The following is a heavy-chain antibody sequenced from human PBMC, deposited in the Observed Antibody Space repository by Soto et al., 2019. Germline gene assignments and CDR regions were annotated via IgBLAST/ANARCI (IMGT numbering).Heavy chain of an antibody. CDR2: IFSNDGK. Sequence: QVTLKESGPVLVKPTETLTLTCTVSGFSLSNARMGVSWIRQPPGKALEWLAHIFSNDGKAYSTSLKSRLTISKDTSKSQVVLTMTNMDPVDTATYYCARMVPDTPRFLEWLPSPGWFDPWGQGTLVTVSS. V-gene: IGHV2-26*01. J-gene: IGHJ5*02. CDR1: GFSLSNARMG. D-gene: IGHD3-3*01. CDR3: ARMVPDTPRFLEWLPSPGWFDP.